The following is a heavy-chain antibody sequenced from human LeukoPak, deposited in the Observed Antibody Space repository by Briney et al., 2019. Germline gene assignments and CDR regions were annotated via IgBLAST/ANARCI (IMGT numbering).Heavy chain of an antibody. CDR1: GGSFSGYY. V-gene: IGHV4-34*01. J-gene: IGHJ4*02. CDR3: ARVRGLLWFGELLQSKGRVDY. Sequence: SETLSLTCAVYGGSFSGYYWSWIRQPPGTGLEWIGEINHSGSTNYNPSLKSRVTISVDTSKNQFSLKLSSVTAADTAVYYCARVRGLLWFGELLQSKGRVDYWGQGTLVTVSS. CDR2: INHSGST. D-gene: IGHD3-10*01.